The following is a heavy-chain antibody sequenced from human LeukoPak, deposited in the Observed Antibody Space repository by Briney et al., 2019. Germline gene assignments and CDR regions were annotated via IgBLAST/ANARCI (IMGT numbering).Heavy chain of an antibody. V-gene: IGHV4-39*07. D-gene: IGHD6-19*01. J-gene: IGHJ4*02. Sequence: PSETLSLTCTVSGGSISSSSYYWGWIRQPPGKGLEWIGSIYTSGSTNYNPSLKSRVTISVDTSKNQFSLKLSSVTAADTAVYYCARGSGIAVAWFPKALNFDYWGQGTLVTVSS. CDR2: IYTSGST. CDR1: GGSISSSSYY. CDR3: ARGSGIAVAWFPKALNFDY.